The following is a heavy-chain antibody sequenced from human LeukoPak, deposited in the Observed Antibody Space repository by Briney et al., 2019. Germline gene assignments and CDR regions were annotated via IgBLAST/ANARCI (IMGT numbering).Heavy chain of an antibody. Sequence: GGSLRLSCAASGFTFSSYSMNWVRQAPGKGLEWVSSISSSSSYIYYADSVKGRFTISRDNAKNSLYLQMNSLRAEDTAVYYCARDAGASSSWYADFDYWGQGTLVTVSS. CDR3: ARDAGASSSWYADFDY. V-gene: IGHV3-21*01. CDR2: ISSSSSYI. D-gene: IGHD6-13*01. CDR1: GFTFSSYS. J-gene: IGHJ4*02.